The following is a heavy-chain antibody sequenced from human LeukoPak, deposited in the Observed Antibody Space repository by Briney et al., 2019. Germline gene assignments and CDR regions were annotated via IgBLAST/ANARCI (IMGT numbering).Heavy chain of an antibody. CDR2: FDPEDGET. J-gene: IGHJ5*02. Sequence: ASVKVSCKVSGYALTELSMHWVRQAPGKGLEWMGGFDPEDGETIYAQKFQGRVTMTEDTSTDTAYMELSSLRSEDTAVYYCATGVNAGGRFDPWGQGTLVTVSS. CDR1: GYALTELS. D-gene: IGHD3-10*01. CDR3: ATGVNAGGRFDP. V-gene: IGHV1-24*01.